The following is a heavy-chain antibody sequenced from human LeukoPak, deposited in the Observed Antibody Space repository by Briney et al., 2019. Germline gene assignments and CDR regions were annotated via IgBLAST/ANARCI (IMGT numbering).Heavy chain of an antibody. CDR1: GGSISSGDYY. CDR2: IYYSGST. CDR3: ARVGYYEYYFDY. V-gene: IGHV4-30-4*01. J-gene: IGHJ4*02. Sequence: SETLSLTCTVSGGSISSGDYYWSWIRQPPGKGLEWIGYIYYSGSTYYNPSLKSRVTISVDTSKNQFSLKLSSVTAADTAVYYCARVGYYEYYFDYWGQGTLVTVSS. D-gene: IGHD4-17*01.